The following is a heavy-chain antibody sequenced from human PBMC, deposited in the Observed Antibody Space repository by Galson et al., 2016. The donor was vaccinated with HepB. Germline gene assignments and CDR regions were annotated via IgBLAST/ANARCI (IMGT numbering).Heavy chain of an antibody. CDR3: VRGVFYTSGGQAYPGSFGD. CDR2: IIPMYATV. V-gene: IGHV1-69*13. D-gene: IGHD2-15*01. CDR1: GDTFTSYA. J-gene: IGHJ4*02. Sequence: SVKVSCKASGDTFTSYAISWVRQAPGQGPEWMGVIIPMYATVDHAQKFQGRATITADDSTNIAYMELSSLTSEDTAVYYCVRGVFYTSGGQAYPGSFGDWGQGTLVTVSS.